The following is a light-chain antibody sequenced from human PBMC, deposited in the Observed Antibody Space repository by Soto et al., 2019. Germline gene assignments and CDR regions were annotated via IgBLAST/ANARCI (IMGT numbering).Light chain of an antibody. CDR2: NNN. Sequence: QSVLTQPPSASGTPGQRVTISCSGSSSNIGSNTVNWYQQLPGTAPKLLIYNNNQRPSGVPDRFSGSKSGTSASLAISGPQSEHEADYYCAEWDDSLNGLVFGTGTKLTVL. J-gene: IGLJ1*01. CDR1: SSNIGSNT. V-gene: IGLV1-44*01. CDR3: AEWDDSLNGLV.